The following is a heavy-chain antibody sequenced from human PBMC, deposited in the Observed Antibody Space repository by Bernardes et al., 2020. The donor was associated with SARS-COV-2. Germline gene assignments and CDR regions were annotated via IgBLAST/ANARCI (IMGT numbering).Heavy chain of an antibody. CDR2: IRDDGART. V-gene: IGHV3-23*01. D-gene: IGHD1-1*01. CDR3: TRGTYKASEIDS. Sequence: GGSLRLSCTGSGLTISGCAMSWVRHIPGKGLEWVSIIRDDGARTWFTDSVRGRFTISRDDSKNTVYLQMNNLRVEDTGTYYCTRGTYKASEIDSWGQGTPVTVSS. CDR1: GLTISGCA. J-gene: IGHJ4*02.